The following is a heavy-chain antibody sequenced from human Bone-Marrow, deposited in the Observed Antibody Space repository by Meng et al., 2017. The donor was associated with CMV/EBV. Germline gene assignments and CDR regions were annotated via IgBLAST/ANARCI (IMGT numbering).Heavy chain of an antibody. CDR3: ARGGMWGGGLDV. Sequence: GGSLRLSCATSGFIFCSYSMTWVRQAPGKAPEWVANIKEDGSEKHYVDSVKGRFTISRDNAKDSLYLQMSSLRAEDSAVYFCARGGMWGGGLDVWGQGTTVTVSS. CDR1: GFIFCSYS. V-gene: IGHV3-7*01. J-gene: IGHJ6*02. CDR2: IKEDGSEK. D-gene: IGHD2-15*01.